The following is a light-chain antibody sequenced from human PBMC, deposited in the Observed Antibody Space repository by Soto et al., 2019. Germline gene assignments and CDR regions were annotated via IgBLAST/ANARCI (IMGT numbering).Light chain of an antibody. CDR1: QSVTSN. V-gene: IGKV3-15*01. CDR2: RAS. J-gene: IGKJ1*01. CDR3: QQYNNWPPVT. Sequence: EIVLTQSPATLSVSPGERATLSCRASQSVTSNLAWYQQKPGQVPRLLIYRASARATDVPARFSGSGSGTEFTLTISNLQSEDFAVYYCQQYNNWPPVTFGQGTKVDIK.